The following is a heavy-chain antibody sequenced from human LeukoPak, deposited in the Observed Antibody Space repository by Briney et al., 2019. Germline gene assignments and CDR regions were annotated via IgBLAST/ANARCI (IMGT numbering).Heavy chain of an antibody. CDR2: INPNNGDT. CDR3: SRGSTMAAPGAMPNDF. V-gene: IGHV1-2*02. Sequence: LEASVKVSCKASGYTFTDYYLHWVRQAPERGLEWMGWINPNNGDTNYAQKFQDRVTMTRDTSVNTVYMELRSLRSDDSALYFCSRGSTMAAPGAMPNDFWGQGTLVTVSS. J-gene: IGHJ4*02. CDR1: GYTFTDYY. D-gene: IGHD6-13*01.